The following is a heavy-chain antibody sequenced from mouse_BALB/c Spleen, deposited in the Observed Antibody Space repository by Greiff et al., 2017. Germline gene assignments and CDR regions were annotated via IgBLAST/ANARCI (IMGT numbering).Heavy chain of an antibody. CDR1: GFTFSSFG. V-gene: IGHV5-17*02. CDR3: ARHGNYVAWFAY. CDR2: ISSGSSTI. D-gene: IGHD2-1*01. Sequence: VQLKESGGGLVQPGGSRKLSCAASGFTFSSFGMHWVRQAPEKGLEWVAYISSGSSTIYYADTVKGRFTISRDNPKNTLFLQMTSLRSEDTAMYYCARHGNYVAWFAYWGQGTLVTVSA. J-gene: IGHJ3*01.